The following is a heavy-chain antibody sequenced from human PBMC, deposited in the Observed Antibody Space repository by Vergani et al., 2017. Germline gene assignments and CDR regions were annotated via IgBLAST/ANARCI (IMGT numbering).Heavy chain of an antibody. J-gene: IGHJ4*02. CDR3: ARERNAYYDFWSGYYTQYYFDY. D-gene: IGHD3-3*01. V-gene: IGHV3-20*04. CDR1: GFTFSHYS. CDR2: INWNGGST. Sequence: EVQMVESGGGLVKPGGSLRLSCVASGFTFSHYSMNWVRQAPGKGLEWVSGINWNGGSTGYADSVKGRFTISRDNAKNSLYLQMNSLRAEDTALYYCARERNAYYDFWSGYYTQYYFDYWGQGTLVTVSS.